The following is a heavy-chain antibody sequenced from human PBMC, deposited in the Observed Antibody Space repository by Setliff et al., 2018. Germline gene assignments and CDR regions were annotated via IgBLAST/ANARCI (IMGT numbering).Heavy chain of an antibody. CDR1: GDSIRRGDY. V-gene: IGHV4-30-4*01. CDR2: IHHSGET. J-gene: IGHJ1*01. Sequence: SETLSLTCTVSGDSIRRGDYWSWIRQHPGKGLEWIGYIHHSGETFYNPSLRSRVIISVDTSKNQFSLKSLRAEDTAVYYCARDRDGHFQLWGRGTLVTVSS. CDR3: ARDRDGHFQL.